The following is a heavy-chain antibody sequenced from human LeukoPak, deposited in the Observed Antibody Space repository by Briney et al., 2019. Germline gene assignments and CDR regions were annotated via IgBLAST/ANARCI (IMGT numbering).Heavy chain of an antibody. V-gene: IGHV3-30*04. CDR2: TSYNGNSN. CDR1: GFTFSTYA. Sequence: PGGSLRLSCAASGFTFSTYALRWVRQAPGKGLEWVAVTSYNGNSNYYTDSVKGRFTISRDNSKNTLYLQMNSLRVEDTAVYHCARALNSAWHNIDHWGQGTLVTVPS. CDR3: ARALNSAWHNIDH. J-gene: IGHJ5*02. D-gene: IGHD6-19*01.